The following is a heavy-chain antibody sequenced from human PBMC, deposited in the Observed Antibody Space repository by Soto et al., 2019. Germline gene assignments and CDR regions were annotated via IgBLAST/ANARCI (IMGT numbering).Heavy chain of an antibody. CDR3: IANVSDFWYAY. Sequence: TSEILSLTCTVSGGSISSSSYYWGWIRQPPGKGLEWIGSIYYSGSTYYNPSLKSRVTISVDTSKNQFSLKLSSVTAADTAVYYCIANVSDFWYAYWGQGTLVPVSP. CDR2: IYYSGST. V-gene: IGHV4-39*01. J-gene: IGHJ4*02. CDR1: GGSISSSSYY. D-gene: IGHD3-3*01.